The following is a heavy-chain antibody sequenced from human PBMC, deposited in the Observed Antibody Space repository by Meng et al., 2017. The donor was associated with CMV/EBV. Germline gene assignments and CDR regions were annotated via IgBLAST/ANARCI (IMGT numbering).Heavy chain of an antibody. CDR1: GYTFTSYY. D-gene: IGHD3-3*01. V-gene: IGHV1-46*01. J-gene: IGHJ6*02. CDR3: ARDHLYDFWSGYYDYYYYGMDV. Sequence: ASVKVSCKASGYTFTSYYMHWVRQAPGQGLEWMGIINPSGGSTSYAQKFQGRVTMTRDTSTSTVYMELSSLRSEDTAVYYCARDHLYDFWSGYYDYYYYGMDVWGQGTTLTVSS. CDR2: INPSGGST.